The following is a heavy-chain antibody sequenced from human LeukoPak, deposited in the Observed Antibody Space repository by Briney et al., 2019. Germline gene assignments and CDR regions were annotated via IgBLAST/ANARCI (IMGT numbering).Heavy chain of an antibody. CDR2: IHSSGST. CDR1: DGSISSYY. J-gene: IGHJ4*02. V-gene: IGHV4-4*09. D-gene: IGHD1-26*01. Sequence: SSETLSLTCSVSDGSISSYYWSWIRQPPGKGPEWIGYIHSSGSTHYNPSLKSRVTTPLDTSKNQFSLKLSSVTAAVTAVYYCASLGSYSDHWGQGTLVTVSS. CDR3: ASLGSYSDH.